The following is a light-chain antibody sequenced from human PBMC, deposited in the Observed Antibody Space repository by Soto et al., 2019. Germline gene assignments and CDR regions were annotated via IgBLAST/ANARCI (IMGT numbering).Light chain of an antibody. CDR2: DAS. CDR3: QQRSNWPLT. J-gene: IGKJ1*01. CDR1: QSVSSY. Sequence: EIVLTQSPATVSLSPGERATLSCRASQSVSSYFAWYQQKPGQAPRLLIYDASNRATGIPARFSGSGSGTDFTLTISSLEHEDFALYYCQQRSNWPLTFGQGNKVDIK. V-gene: IGKV3-11*01.